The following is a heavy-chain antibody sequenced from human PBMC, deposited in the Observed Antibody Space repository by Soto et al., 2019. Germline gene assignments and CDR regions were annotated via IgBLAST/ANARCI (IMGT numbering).Heavy chain of an antibody. D-gene: IGHD3-10*01. CDR3: AREFRQTMVRGVICFGY. V-gene: IGHV3-33*01. CDR1: GFTFSSYG. J-gene: IGHJ4*02. CDR2: IWYDGSNK. Sequence: QVQLVESGGGVVQPGRSLRLSCAASGFTFSSYGMHWVRQAPGKGLEWVAVIWYDGSNKYYADSVKGRFTISRDNSKNTLYLQMNSLRAEDTAVYYCAREFRQTMVRGVICFGYWGQGTLVTVSS.